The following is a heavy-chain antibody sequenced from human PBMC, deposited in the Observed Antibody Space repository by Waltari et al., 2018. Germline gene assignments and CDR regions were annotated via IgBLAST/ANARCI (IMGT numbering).Heavy chain of an antibody. CDR1: GFTFSEYG. CDR2: IWLDGRRK. CDR3: ARTFSNFDPFDI. J-gene: IGHJ3*02. Sequence: QVQLVESGGGVVQPGRSLRLSCVASGFTFSEYGVHWVRQDPGKGLEWLAVIWLDGRRKEYADSVKGRFTVSRDNSKNTLFLQMNSLRIDDTAIYYCARTFSNFDPFDIWGQGTVVTVS. V-gene: IGHV3-33*01. D-gene: IGHD1-1*01.